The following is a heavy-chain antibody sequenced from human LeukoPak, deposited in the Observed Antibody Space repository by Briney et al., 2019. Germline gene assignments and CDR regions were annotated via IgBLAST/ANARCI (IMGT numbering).Heavy chain of an antibody. CDR1: GFTFSSYG. V-gene: IGHV3-23*01. CDR3: ARARTMVRGVTRSFFYFDY. CDR2: ISGIGGST. Sequence: GGSLRLSCAASGFTFSSYGMSWVRQAPGKGVEWVSAISGIGGSTYYADSVKGRFTISRDNSKNTLYLQMNSLRAEDTAVYYCARARTMVRGVTRSFFYFDYWGQGTLVTVSS. J-gene: IGHJ4*02. D-gene: IGHD3-10*01.